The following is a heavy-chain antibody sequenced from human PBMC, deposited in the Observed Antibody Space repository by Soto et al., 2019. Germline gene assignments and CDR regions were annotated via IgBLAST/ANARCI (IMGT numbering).Heavy chain of an antibody. J-gene: IGHJ6*02. CDR1: GYSFTSYW. CDR2: IYPGDSDT. CDR3: ARQKDSSSWRYYYGMDV. D-gene: IGHD6-13*01. Sequence: GESLKISCKGSGYSFTSYWIGWVRQMPGKGLEWMGIIYPGDSDTRYSPSFQGQVTISADKSISTAYLQWSSLKASDTAMYYCARQKDSSSWRYYYGMDVWGQGTTVTVS. V-gene: IGHV5-51*01.